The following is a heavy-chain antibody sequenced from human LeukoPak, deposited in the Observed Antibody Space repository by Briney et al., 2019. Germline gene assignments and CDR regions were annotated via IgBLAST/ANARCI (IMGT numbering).Heavy chain of an antibody. V-gene: IGHV3-21*01. CDR2: ISSSSSYI. Sequence: GGSLRLSCAASGFTFSSYSMNWVRQAPGKGLEWVSSISSSSSYIYYAGSVKGRFTISRDNAKNSLYLQMNSLRAEDTAVYYCAREVVPAAIYAFDIWGQGTMVTVSS. CDR1: GFTFSSYS. D-gene: IGHD2-2*01. J-gene: IGHJ3*02. CDR3: AREVVPAAIYAFDI.